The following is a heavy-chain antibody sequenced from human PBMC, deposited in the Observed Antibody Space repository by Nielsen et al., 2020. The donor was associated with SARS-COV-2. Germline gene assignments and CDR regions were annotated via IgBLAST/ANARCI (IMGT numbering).Heavy chain of an antibody. D-gene: IGHD3-22*01. J-gene: IGHJ4*02. V-gene: IGHV3-11*05. CDR2: MSSTKNYI. Sequence: LSLTCAASGFSFSDYYMSWIRQAPGKGLEWVSYMSSTKNYIDYAGSVKGRFAISRDNAKSSVYLQMNSLRAEDTAVYYCARGPGINSGHYHFDYWGQGTLVTVSS. CDR3: ARGPGINSGHYHFDY. CDR1: GFSFSDYY.